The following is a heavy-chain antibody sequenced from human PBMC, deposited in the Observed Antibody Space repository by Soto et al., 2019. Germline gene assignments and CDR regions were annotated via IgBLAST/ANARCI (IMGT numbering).Heavy chain of an antibody. CDR2: IYPGDSDT. Sequence: PGESLKISCKGSGYSFTSYWIGWVRQMPGKGLEWMGIIYPGDSDTRYSPSFQGQVTISADKSISTAYLQWSSLKASDTAVYYCARVLRDYYYGMDVWGQGTTVTVS. CDR3: ARVLRDYYYGMDV. J-gene: IGHJ6*02. V-gene: IGHV5-51*01. CDR1: GYSFTSYW.